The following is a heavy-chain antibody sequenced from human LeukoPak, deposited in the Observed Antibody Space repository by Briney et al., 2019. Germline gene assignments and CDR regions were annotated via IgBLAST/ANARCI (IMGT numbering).Heavy chain of an antibody. CDR2: ITAYNGNT. V-gene: IGHV1-18*01. J-gene: IGHJ6*03. CDR1: GYTFTIYG. D-gene: IGHD2-2*01. Sequence: ASVKVSCKASGYTFTIYGISWVRQAPGQGLEWMGWITAYNGNTNYAQKLQDRVTMTTDTSTSTAYMEPRSLRSDDTAVYYCARADCSSTSCYGDYYYMDVWGKGTTVTVAS. CDR3: ARADCSSTSCYGDYYYMDV.